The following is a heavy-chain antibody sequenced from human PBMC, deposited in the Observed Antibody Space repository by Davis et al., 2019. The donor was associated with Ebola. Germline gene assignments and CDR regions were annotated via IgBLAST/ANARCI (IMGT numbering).Heavy chain of an antibody. CDR1: GYTFTSYA. D-gene: IGHD6-13*01. J-gene: IGHJ6*02. Sequence: SVKVSCKASGYTFTSYAMHWVRQAPGQALEWMGWITPFNGNTNYAQKFQDRVTITRDRSMSTAYMELSSLRSEDTAMYYCASSMGIAAAPYYYYGMDVWGQGTTVTVSS. CDR3: ASSMGIAAAPYYYYGMDV. V-gene: IGHV1-45*02. CDR2: ITPFNGNT.